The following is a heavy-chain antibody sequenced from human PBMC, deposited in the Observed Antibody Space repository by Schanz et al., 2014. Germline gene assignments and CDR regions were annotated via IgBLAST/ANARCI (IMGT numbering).Heavy chain of an antibody. D-gene: IGHD1-1*01. J-gene: IGHJ4*02. CDR1: EFTFSTDA. V-gene: IGHV3-23*04. CDR3: AKIERNED. CDR2: ISGSGGST. Sequence: EVQLVESGGGLVQPGGSLRLSCAASEFTFSTDAMSWVRQAPGKGLEWLSVISGSGGSTYYADSVKGRFTISRDNSKNTLYLQMNSLRAEDTAVYFCAKIERNEDWGQGTLVTVSS.